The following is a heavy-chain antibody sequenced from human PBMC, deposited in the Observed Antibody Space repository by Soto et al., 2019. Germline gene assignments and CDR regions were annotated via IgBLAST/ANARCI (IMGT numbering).Heavy chain of an antibody. CDR1: RYSFTSYW. J-gene: IGHJ4*02. Sequence: GESLKISCKGSRYSFTSYWIGWVRQMPGKGLEWMGIIYPGDSDTRYSPSFQGQVTISADKSISTAYLQWSSLKASDTAMYFCSTLADHDIVAYYFDYWGQGTLVTVSS. CDR3: STLADHDIVAYYFDY. CDR2: IYPGDSDT. V-gene: IGHV5-51*01. D-gene: IGHD5-12*01.